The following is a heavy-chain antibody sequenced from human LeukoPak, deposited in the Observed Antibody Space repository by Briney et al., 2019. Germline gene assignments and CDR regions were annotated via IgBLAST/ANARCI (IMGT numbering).Heavy chain of an antibody. V-gene: IGHV3-21*01. CDR1: GFTFSSYS. Sequence: AGGSLRLSCAASGFTFSSYSMNWVRQAPGKGLEWVSSISSSSSYIYYADSVKGRFTISRDNAKNSLYLQMNSLRAEDTAVYYCAREIPGYCSSTSCQVWGQGTLVTVSS. CDR3: AREIPGYCSSTSCQV. J-gene: IGHJ4*02. CDR2: ISSSSSYI. D-gene: IGHD2-2*01.